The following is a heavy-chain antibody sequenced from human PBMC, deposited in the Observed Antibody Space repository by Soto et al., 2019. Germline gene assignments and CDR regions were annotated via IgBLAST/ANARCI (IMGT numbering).Heavy chain of an antibody. D-gene: IGHD3-9*01. Sequence: WVSTITGGGGGRTNYADSVKGRFTISRDNSKNTLYLQMNSLRAEDTAVYYCSRDFFFQAEDGIRYYVPVSAFLLNRTSDL. CDR2: ITGGGGGRT. V-gene: IGHV3-23*01. J-gene: IGHJ2*01. CDR3: SRDFFFQAEDGIRYYVPVSAFLLNRTSDL.